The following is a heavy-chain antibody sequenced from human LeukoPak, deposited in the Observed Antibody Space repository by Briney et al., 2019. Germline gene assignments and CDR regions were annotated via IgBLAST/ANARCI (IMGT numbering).Heavy chain of an antibody. D-gene: IGHD6-19*01. V-gene: IGHV1-8*03. J-gene: IGHJ4*02. Sequence: GAPVKVSCKASGYTFTGYYMHWVRQAPGQGLEWMGWMNPNSGNTGYAQKFQGRVTITRNTSISTAYMELSSLRSEDTAVYYCARGFSSGWSSYFDYWGQGTLVTVSS. CDR3: ARGFSSGWSSYFDY. CDR1: GYTFTGYY. CDR2: MNPNSGNT.